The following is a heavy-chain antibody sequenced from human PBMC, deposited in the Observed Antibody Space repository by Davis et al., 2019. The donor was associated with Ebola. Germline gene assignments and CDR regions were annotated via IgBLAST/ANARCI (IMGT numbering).Heavy chain of an antibody. CDR2: ISGYNGNT. V-gene: IGHV1-18*04. J-gene: IGHJ6*02. CDR1: PNTFTSYG. Sequence: ASVKVSCKASPNTFTSYGVSWVRQAPGQGLEWMGWISGYNGNTNYAQKVQGRVTMTTDTSTNTAYMELRSLRSDDTAVYYCARALDSSSWGKNHYHYNDLDVWGQGTTVTVSS. D-gene: IGHD6-13*01. CDR3: ARALDSSSWGKNHYHYNDLDV.